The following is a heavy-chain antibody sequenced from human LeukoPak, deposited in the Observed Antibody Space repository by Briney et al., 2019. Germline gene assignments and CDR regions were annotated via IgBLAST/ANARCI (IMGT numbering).Heavy chain of an antibody. CDR3: ARGSITIFGVVIRAPYRGDSFDP. J-gene: IGHJ5*02. V-gene: IGHV1-69*13. Sequence: ASVKVSCKASGGTFTSYAISWVRQAPGQGVEWRGGIIPIFGTANYAQKFQGRVTITADESTSTAYMELSSLRSEDTAVYYCARGSITIFGVVIRAPYRGDSFDPWGQGTLVTVSS. CDR2: IIPIFGTA. CDR1: GGTFTSYA. D-gene: IGHD3-3*01.